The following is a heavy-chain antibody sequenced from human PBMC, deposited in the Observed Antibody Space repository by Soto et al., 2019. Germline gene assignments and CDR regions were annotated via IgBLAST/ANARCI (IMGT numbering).Heavy chain of an antibody. CDR1: GYTFTSYA. CDR2: INAGNGNT. J-gene: IGHJ4*02. Sequence: GASVKVSCKASGYTFTSYAMHWVRQAPGQRLEWMGWINAGNGNTKYSQKFQGRVTITRDTSASTAYMELSSLRSEDTAVYYCARAKTVEKRPFDYWGQGTLVTVSS. CDR3: ARAKTVEKRPFDY. D-gene: IGHD2-15*01. V-gene: IGHV1-3*01.